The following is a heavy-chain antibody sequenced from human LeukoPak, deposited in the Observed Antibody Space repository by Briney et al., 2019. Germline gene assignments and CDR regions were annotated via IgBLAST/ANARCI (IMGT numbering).Heavy chain of an antibody. V-gene: IGHV1-18*01. J-gene: IGHJ6*02. CDR1: GFTFTRYS. Sequence: ASVKVSCKASGFTFTRYSINWVRQAPGQGLEWMGWISDYNGNTNYAQKYQGRVTVTTDTSTSTAYMELRSLRSDDTAVYYCARVVRSDSFDYDYYYAMDVWGQGTTVTVSS. D-gene: IGHD2-8*01. CDR2: ISDYNGNT. CDR3: ARVVRSDSFDYDYYYAMDV.